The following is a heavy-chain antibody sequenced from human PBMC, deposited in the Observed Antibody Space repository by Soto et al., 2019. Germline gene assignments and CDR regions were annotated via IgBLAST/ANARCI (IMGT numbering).Heavy chain of an antibody. V-gene: IGHV1-18*01. Sequence: QVQLVQSGAEVKKPGASVKVSCKASGYTFTSYGISWVRQAPGQGLEWMGWISAYNGNTKNAQNLKGRVTMTTATHTSTAYLKLRSLRSDDTAVYYCARRAPPMDVWGQGTTVTVSS. J-gene: IGHJ6*02. CDR2: ISAYNGNT. CDR3: ARRAPPMDV. CDR1: GYTFTSYG.